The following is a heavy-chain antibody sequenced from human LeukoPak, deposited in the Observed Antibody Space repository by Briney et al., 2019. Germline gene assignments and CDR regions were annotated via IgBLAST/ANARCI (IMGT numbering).Heavy chain of an antibody. Sequence: SQTLSLTCAVSGGSISSGGYSWSWIRQPPGKGLEWIGYIYHSGSTYYNPSLKSRVTISVDTSKNQFSLKLSSVTAADTAVYYCALLKWELHAFDIWGQGTMVTVSS. D-gene: IGHD1-26*01. V-gene: IGHV4-30-2*02. J-gene: IGHJ3*02. CDR3: ALLKWELHAFDI. CDR1: GGSISSGGYS. CDR2: IYHSGST.